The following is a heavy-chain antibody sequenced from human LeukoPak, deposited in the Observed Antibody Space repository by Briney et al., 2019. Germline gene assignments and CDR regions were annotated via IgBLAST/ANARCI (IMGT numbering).Heavy chain of an antibody. J-gene: IGHJ4*02. Sequence: EASETLSLTCTVSGGSISSSSYYWGWIRQPPGKGLEWIGSIYYSGSTYYNPSLKSRVTISVDTSKNQFSLKLSSVTAADTAVYYCARQADSLQYYWGQGILVTVSS. D-gene: IGHD5-24*01. CDR1: GGSISSSSYY. V-gene: IGHV4-39*07. CDR2: IYYSGST. CDR3: ARQADSLQYY.